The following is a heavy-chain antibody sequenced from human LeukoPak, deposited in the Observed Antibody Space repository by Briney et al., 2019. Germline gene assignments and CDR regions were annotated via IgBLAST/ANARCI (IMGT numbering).Heavy chain of an antibody. CDR1: GYTFTSYY. J-gene: IGHJ4*02. CDR3: ARDGSGYAEKSADCFDY. D-gene: IGHD5-12*01. CDR2: INPSGGTT. Sequence: GASVKVSCKASGYTFTSYYMHWVRQAPGQGLEWMGIINPSGGTTNYAQKFQGRVTMTRDTSTTTVYMELSSLRSEDTAVYYCARDGSGYAEKSADCFDYWGQGALVTVSS. V-gene: IGHV1-46*01.